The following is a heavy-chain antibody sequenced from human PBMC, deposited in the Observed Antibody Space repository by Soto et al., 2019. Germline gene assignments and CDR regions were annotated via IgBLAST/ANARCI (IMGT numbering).Heavy chain of an antibody. V-gene: IGHV1-18*01. Sequence: QVQLVQSGAEVKKPGASVEVSCKASGFTFTRYGISWVRQAPGQGLEWMGWISAFNGDTKYAQRLQGRVSMTTDTSTDTAHMELRSLRSDDTAVYYCARDSPSSGLLGTNYWGQGTLVSVSS. CDR3: ARDSPSSGLLGTNY. CDR2: ISAFNGDT. D-gene: IGHD6-19*01. J-gene: IGHJ4*02. CDR1: GFTFTRYG.